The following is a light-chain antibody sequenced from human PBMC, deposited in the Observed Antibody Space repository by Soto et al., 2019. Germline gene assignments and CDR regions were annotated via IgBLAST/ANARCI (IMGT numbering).Light chain of an antibody. V-gene: IGLV2-14*03. CDR3: SAFTGTTYV. J-gene: IGLJ1*01. CDR2: DVS. Sequence: QSALTQPASVSGSHGQSITISCTGTSSDVGGNKYVSWYQHYPGKAPKLMICDVSNRPSGVSNRFSGSKSGNTASLTISGLQAEDEADYYCSAFTGTTYVFGTGTKVTVL. CDR1: SSDVGGNKY.